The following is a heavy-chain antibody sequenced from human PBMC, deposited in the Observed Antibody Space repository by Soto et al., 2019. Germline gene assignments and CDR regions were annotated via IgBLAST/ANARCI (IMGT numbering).Heavy chain of an antibody. D-gene: IGHD3-10*01. CDR2: IIPLFGTT. V-gene: IGHV1-69*01. J-gene: IGHJ6*02. CDR3: AAELGFGKLSVV. CDR1: GDTFKNCV. Sequence: QVQVVQTGGELRRPGSSVKVSCKASGDTFKNCVISWVRQAPGQGLEWMGGIIPLFGTTDFAQRFQGRLTITTDESTTTAYMELSRLRSEDTATYYCAAELGFGKLSVVWGQGTTVIVSS.